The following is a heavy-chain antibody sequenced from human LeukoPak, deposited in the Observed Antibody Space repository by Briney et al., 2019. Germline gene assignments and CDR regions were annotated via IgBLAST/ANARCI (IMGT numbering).Heavy chain of an antibody. V-gene: IGHV4-59*01. J-gene: IGHJ3*02. CDR2: IYYSGST. D-gene: IGHD1-26*01. Sequence: SETLFLTCTVSGGSISSYYWSWIRQPPGKGLEWIGYIYYSGSTNYNPSLKSRVTISVDTSKNQFSLKLSSVTAADTAVYYCAGSYEYAFDIWGQGTMVTVSS. CDR1: GGSISSYY. CDR3: AGSYEYAFDI.